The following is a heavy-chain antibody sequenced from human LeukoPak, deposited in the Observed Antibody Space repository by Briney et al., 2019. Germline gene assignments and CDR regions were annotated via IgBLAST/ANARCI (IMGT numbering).Heavy chain of an antibody. Sequence: GGSLRLSCAASGFTFSSYNMNWVRQAPGKGLEWVSSIGSSSRYIYYADSVKGRFTISRDNARNSLYLQMNSLRAEDTAVYYCARDSSGWYHWFDPWGQGTLVTVSS. CDR1: GFTFSSYN. CDR3: ARDSSGWYHWFDP. J-gene: IGHJ5*02. D-gene: IGHD6-19*01. V-gene: IGHV3-21*01. CDR2: IGSSSRYI.